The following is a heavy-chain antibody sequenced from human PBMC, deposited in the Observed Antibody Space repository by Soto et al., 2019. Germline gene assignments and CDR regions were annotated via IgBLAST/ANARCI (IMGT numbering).Heavy chain of an antibody. D-gene: IGHD3-22*01. CDR1: GYTFTPYA. Sequence: GASVKVSCKASGYTFTPYAIHWVRQAPGQRLEWMGWINAGNGNTKYSQKFQGRVTITRDTSASTAYMELSSLRSEDTAVYYCVHSSGYYSFDYWGQGTLVTVSS. J-gene: IGHJ4*02. CDR3: VHSSGYYSFDY. CDR2: INAGNGNT. V-gene: IGHV1-3*01.